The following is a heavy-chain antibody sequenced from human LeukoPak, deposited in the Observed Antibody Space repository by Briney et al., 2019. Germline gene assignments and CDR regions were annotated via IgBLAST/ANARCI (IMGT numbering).Heavy chain of an antibody. D-gene: IGHD3-22*01. CDR3: ARVGHYYDSSGPLRD. CDR1: GYTFTSYY. J-gene: IGHJ4*02. V-gene: IGHV1-46*01. Sequence: GASVKVSCKASGYTFTSYYMHWVRQAPGQGLEGMGIINPSGGSTSYAQKFQGRVTMTRDMSTSTVYMELSSLRSEDTAVYYCARVGHYYDSSGPLRDWGQGTLVTVSS. CDR2: INPSGGST.